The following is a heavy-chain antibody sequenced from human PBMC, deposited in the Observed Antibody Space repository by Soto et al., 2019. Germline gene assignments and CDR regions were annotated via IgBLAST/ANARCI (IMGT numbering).Heavy chain of an antibody. V-gene: IGHV3-23*01. CDR1: GFPFNNHA. D-gene: IGHD2-15*01. Sequence: EVQLLESGGGLVQPGGSLRVSCAASGFPFNNHAMSWVRQAPGKGLEWVSGISDGGDLIYYADSVKGRFSMSRDNSENMLYLQMTNLRAEDTAIYFCAKRQGTGLAAKNFDFWGQGTLVTVSS. J-gene: IGHJ4*02. CDR3: AKRQGTGLAAKNFDF. CDR2: ISDGGDLI.